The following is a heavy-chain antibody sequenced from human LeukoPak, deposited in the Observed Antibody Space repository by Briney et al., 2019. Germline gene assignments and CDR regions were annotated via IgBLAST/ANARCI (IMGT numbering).Heavy chain of an antibody. J-gene: IGHJ4*02. CDR1: GGSFSGYY. V-gene: IGHV4-34*01. D-gene: IGHD3-22*01. CDR3: ARDSGLGHYDSSGYRSYFDY. Sequence: SETLSLTCAVYGGSFSGYYWSWIRQPPGKGLEWIGEINHSGSTNYNPSLKSRVTISVDTSKNQFSLKLSSVTAADTAVYYCARDSGLGHYDSSGYRSYFDYWGQGTLVTVSS. CDR2: INHSGST.